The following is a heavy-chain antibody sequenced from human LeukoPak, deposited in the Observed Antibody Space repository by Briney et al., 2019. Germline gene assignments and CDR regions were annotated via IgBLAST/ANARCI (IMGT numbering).Heavy chain of an antibody. Sequence: GGSLLLSCAASGFTVISNYMSWVRRAPGKGLEWVSVIYGGGSTYYADSVKGRFTISRDNSKNTLYLQMNSLRAEDTAVYYCARDPVIAVPGTSPRDYWGQGTLVTVSS. D-gene: IGHD6-19*01. J-gene: IGHJ4*02. V-gene: IGHV3-53*01. CDR2: IYGGGST. CDR3: ARDPVIAVPGTSPRDY. CDR1: GFTVISNY.